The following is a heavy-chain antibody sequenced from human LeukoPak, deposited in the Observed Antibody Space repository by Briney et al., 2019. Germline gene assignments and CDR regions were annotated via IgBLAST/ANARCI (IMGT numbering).Heavy chain of an antibody. J-gene: IGHJ2*01. V-gene: IGHV3-30-3*01. Sequence: PGGSLRLSCAASGFTFSTYAMHRVRQAPGKGLEWVAVISYDGSNKYYTDSVKGRFTISRDNSKNTLYLQMNSLRTEDTAVYYCARDVSSGWYWSFDLWGRGTLVTVSS. CDR1: GFTFSTYA. CDR2: ISYDGSNK. CDR3: ARDVSSGWYWSFDL. D-gene: IGHD6-19*01.